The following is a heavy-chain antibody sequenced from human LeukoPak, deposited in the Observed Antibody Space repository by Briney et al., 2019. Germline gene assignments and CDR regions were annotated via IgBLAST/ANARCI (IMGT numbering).Heavy chain of an antibody. CDR2: IKQDGSEK. V-gene: IGHV3-7*03. D-gene: IGHD6-13*01. J-gene: IGHJ4*02. Sequence: GGSLRLSCAASGFTFSSYWLSWVRQAPGKGLEWVANIKQDGSEKYYVDSVKGRFTISRDNAKNSLYLQMNSLRAEDTAVYYCAREVAGTGGYYFDYWGQGTLVTVSS. CDR1: GFTFSSYW. CDR3: AREVAGTGGYYFDY.